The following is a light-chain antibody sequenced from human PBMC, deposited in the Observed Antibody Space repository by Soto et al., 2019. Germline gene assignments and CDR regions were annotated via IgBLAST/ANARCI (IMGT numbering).Light chain of an antibody. V-gene: IGLV2-8*01. CDR2: DVS. CDR3: MSCASSTSLV. J-gene: IGLJ2*01. Sequence: QSAMTLPHSASGSPGQSVTISCTGTSSDVGGYSFVSWYQQHPGKAPKLMIHDVSKRPSGVPDRFSGSKSGNTASLTVSGLPAEDEADYYCMSCASSTSLVFGRGTQLTVL. CDR1: SSDVGGYSF.